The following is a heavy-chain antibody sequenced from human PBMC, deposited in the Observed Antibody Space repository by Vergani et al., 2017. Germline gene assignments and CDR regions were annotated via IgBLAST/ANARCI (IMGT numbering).Heavy chain of an antibody. J-gene: IGHJ6*03. CDR2: IKQDGSEK. D-gene: IGHD2-15*01. Sequence: EVQLVESGGGLVQPGGSLRLSCAASGFTFSSYWMSWVRPAPGKGLEWVANIKQDGSEKYYVDSVKGRFTISRDNAKNSLYLQMNSLRAEDTAVYYCAKYSVVAAYYYYYYMDVWGKGP. V-gene: IGHV3-7*03. CDR3: AKYSVVAAYYYYYYMDV. CDR1: GFTFSSYW.